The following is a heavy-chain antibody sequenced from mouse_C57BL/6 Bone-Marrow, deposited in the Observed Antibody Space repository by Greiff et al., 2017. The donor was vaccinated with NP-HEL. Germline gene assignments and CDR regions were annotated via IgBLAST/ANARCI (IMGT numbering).Heavy chain of an antibody. CDR2: IDPENGDT. CDR3: LLLQGY. V-gene: IGHV14-4*01. CDR1: GFNIKDDY. J-gene: IGHJ2*01. Sequence: EVKVVESGAELVRPGASVKLSCTASGFNIKDDYMHWVKQRPEQGLEWIGWIDPENGDTEYASKFQGKATITADTSSNTAYLQLSSLTSEDTAVYYCLLLQGYWGQGTTLTVSS. D-gene: IGHD1-1*01.